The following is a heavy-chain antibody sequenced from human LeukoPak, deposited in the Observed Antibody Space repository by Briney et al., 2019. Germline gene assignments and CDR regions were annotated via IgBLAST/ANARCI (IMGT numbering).Heavy chain of an antibody. V-gene: IGHV4-59*01. CDR1: GGSFSGYY. CDR2: IYYSGST. CDR3: ARVVSGWDPLDY. Sequence: SETLSLTCAVYGGSFSGYYWSWIRQPPGKGLEWIGYIYYSGSTNYNPSLKSRVTISVDTSKNQFSLKLSSVTAADTAVYYCARVVSGWDPLDYWGQGTLVTVSS. D-gene: IGHD6-19*01. J-gene: IGHJ4*02.